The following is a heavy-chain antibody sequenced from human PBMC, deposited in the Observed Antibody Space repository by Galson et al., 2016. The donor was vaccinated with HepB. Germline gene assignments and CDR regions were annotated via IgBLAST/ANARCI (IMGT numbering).Heavy chain of an antibody. V-gene: IGHV3-23*01. CDR3: AKVRHMVTFGGVIVVPLDF. CDR1: GFTFSNYW. CDR2: ISDRDGTT. D-gene: IGHD3-16*02. Sequence: SLRLSCAASGFTFSNYWMHWVRQAPGKGLEWVSIISDRDGTTHYADSAKGRFTISRDNSKNTLYLQMNSLRAEDTAVYYCAKVRHMVTFGGVIVVPLDFWGRGTLVTVSS. J-gene: IGHJ4*02.